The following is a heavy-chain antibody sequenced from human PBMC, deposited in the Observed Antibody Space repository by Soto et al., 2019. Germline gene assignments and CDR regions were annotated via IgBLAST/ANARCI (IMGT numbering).Heavy chain of an antibody. J-gene: IGHJ4*02. Sequence: GGSLRLSCAASGFTFSSYGMHWVRQAPGKGLEWVAVISYDGSNKYYADSVKGRFTISRDNSKNTLYLQMNSLRAEDTAVYYCAKDYDSSGYHSGYFDYWGQGTLVTVSS. CDR2: ISYDGSNK. D-gene: IGHD3-22*01. CDR3: AKDYDSSGYHSGYFDY. V-gene: IGHV3-30*18. CDR1: GFTFSSYG.